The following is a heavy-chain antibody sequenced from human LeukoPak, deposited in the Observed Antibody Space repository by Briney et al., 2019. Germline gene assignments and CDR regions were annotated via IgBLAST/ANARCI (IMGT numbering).Heavy chain of an antibody. CDR3: ARSLRVRGSYWYDY. CDR2: IGTAGDT. CDR1: GFTFSSYD. Sequence: GGSLRLSCAASGFTFSSYDMHWVRQATGKGLEWVSAIGTAGDTYYPGSVKGRFTISRENAKNSLYLQMNSLRAGDTAVYYCARSLRVRGSYWYDYWGRGTLVTVSS. V-gene: IGHV3-13*01. D-gene: IGHD1-26*01. J-gene: IGHJ4*02.